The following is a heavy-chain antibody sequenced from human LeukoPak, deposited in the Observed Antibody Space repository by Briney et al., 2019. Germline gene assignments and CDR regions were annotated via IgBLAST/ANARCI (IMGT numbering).Heavy chain of an antibody. CDR1: GFTFSSYA. D-gene: IGHD6-13*01. J-gene: IGHJ3*02. CDR2: ISYDGSNK. V-gene: IGHV3-30*04. Sequence: GGSLRLSCAASGFTFSSYAMHWVRQAPGKGLEWVAVISYDGSNKYYADSVKGRFTISRDNSKNTLYLQMNSLSAEDTAVYYCAKGKAAAVNDAFDIWGQGTMVTVSS. CDR3: AKGKAAAVNDAFDI.